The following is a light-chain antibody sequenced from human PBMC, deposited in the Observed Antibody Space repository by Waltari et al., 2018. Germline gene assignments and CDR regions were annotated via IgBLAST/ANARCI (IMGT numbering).Light chain of an antibody. Sequence: EIVLTQSPGTLSLSPGERAPPSCRASQSVSSSYLAWYQQKPGQAPRLLIYGASRRATGIPDRFSGSGSGTDFTLTISRLEPEDFAVYYCQQYGSSPYTFGQGTKLEIK. CDR1: QSVSSSY. V-gene: IGKV3-20*01. CDR2: GAS. CDR3: QQYGSSPYT. J-gene: IGKJ2*01.